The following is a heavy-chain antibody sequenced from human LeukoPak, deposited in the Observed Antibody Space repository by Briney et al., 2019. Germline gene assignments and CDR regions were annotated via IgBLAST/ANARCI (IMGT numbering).Heavy chain of an antibody. CDR2: INPNSGGT. Sequence: ASVKVSCKASGYTFTGYYMHWVRQAPGQGLEWMGWINPNSGGTNYAQKFQGRVTVTRDTSISTAYMELSRLRSDDTAVYYCARVSRDGYCSSTSCYGPGDYWGQGTLVTVSS. J-gene: IGHJ4*02. V-gene: IGHV1-2*02. CDR3: ARVSRDGYCSSTSCYGPGDY. CDR1: GYTFTGYY. D-gene: IGHD2-2*01.